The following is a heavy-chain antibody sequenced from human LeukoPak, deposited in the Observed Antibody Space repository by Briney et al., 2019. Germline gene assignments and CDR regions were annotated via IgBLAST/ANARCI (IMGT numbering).Heavy chain of an antibody. Sequence: PSETLSLTCTVSGGSISSYYWSWIRQPPGKGLEWIGYIYYSGSTNYNPSLKSRVTISVDTSKNQFSLQLNSVTPEDTAVYYCARDSGSGYKGYYFDYWGQGTLVTVSS. CDR2: IYYSGST. CDR3: ARDSGSGYKGYYFDY. D-gene: IGHD3-22*01. V-gene: IGHV4-59*12. CDR1: GGSISSYY. J-gene: IGHJ4*02.